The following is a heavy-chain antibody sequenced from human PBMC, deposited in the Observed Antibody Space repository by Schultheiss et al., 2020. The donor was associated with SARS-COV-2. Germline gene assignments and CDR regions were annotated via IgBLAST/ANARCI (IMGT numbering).Heavy chain of an antibody. CDR3: AKKGSSGWYGKYYFDY. Sequence: GGSLRLSCAASGFTFSSYAMSWVRQAPGKGLDWVSAISGSGGSTYYADSVKGRFTISRDNSKNTLYLQMNSLRAEDTAVYYCAKKGSSGWYGKYYFDYWGQGTLVTVSS. D-gene: IGHD6-19*01. J-gene: IGHJ4*02. CDR1: GFTFSSYA. CDR2: ISGSGGST. V-gene: IGHV3-23*01.